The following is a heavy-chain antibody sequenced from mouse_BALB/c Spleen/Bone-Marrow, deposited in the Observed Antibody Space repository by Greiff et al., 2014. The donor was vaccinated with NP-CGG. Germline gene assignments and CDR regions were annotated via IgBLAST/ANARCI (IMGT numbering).Heavy chain of an antibody. Sequence: VKLVESGGGLVQPGGSMKLSCVVSGFTFSNYWMNWVRQSAEKGLEWVAEIRLKSNNYATHYAESVKGRFTISRDDSKSSVYLQMNNLRAEDTGIYYCTRAYYGTMDYWGQGTSVTVSS. CDR1: GFTFSNYW. V-gene: IGHV6-6*02. D-gene: IGHD2-10*01. J-gene: IGHJ4*01. CDR3: TRAYYGTMDY. CDR2: IRLKSNNYAT.